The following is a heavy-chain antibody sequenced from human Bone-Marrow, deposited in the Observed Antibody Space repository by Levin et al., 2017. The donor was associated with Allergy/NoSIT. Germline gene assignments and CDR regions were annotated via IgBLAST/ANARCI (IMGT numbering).Heavy chain of an antibody. Sequence: LPGGSLRLSCAASGFTFSSYAMSWVRQAPGKGLEWVSAISGSGGSTYYADSVKGRFTISRDNSKNTLYLQMNSLRAEDTAVYYCAKDRVNCSSTSCSTNWFDPWGQGTLVTVSS. CDR3: AKDRVNCSSTSCSTNWFDP. CDR2: ISGSGGST. J-gene: IGHJ5*02. CDR1: GFTFSSYA. D-gene: IGHD2-2*01. V-gene: IGHV3-23*01.